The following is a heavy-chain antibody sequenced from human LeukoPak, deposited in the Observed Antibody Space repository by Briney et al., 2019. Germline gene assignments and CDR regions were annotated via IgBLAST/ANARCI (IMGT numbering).Heavy chain of an antibody. CDR2: ISYDGSNK. V-gene: IGHV3-30*03. D-gene: IGHD3-22*01. J-gene: IGHJ4*02. CDR3: ARWYYYDSSGFLY. CDR1: GFTFSSYG. Sequence: GGSLRLSCAASGFTFSSYGMPWVRQAPGKGLEWVAVISYDGSNKYYADSVKGRFTISRDNSKNTLYLQMNSLRAEDTAVYYCARWYYYDSSGFLYWGQGTLVTVSS.